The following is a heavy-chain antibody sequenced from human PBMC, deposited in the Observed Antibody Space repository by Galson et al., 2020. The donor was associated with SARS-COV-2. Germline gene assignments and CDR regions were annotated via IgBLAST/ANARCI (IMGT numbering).Heavy chain of an antibody. D-gene: IGHD2-21*01. V-gene: IGHV4-4*02. J-gene: IGHJ4*02. Sequence: SQTLSLTCAVSGASISSVNWWTWVRQAPGKGLEWIGEIYYSGSTNYNPSLKSRVSILADTSKNEVSLKLSSVTAADTAVYYCARDLFCGGDCYYFDSWGQGTLVTVSS. CDR3: ARDLFCGGDCYYFDS. CDR1: GASISSVNW. CDR2: IYYSGST.